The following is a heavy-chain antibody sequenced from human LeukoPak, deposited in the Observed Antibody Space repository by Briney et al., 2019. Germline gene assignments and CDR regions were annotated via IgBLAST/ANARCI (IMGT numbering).Heavy chain of an antibody. J-gene: IGHJ4*02. V-gene: IGHV3-30*04. Sequence: GGSLRLSCAASGFTFSSYAMHWVRQAPGKGLEWVAVISYDGSNKYYADSVKGRFTISRDNSKNTLYLQMNSLRAEDTAVYYCASHGDRFDYWGQGTLVTVSS. CDR2: ISYDGSNK. D-gene: IGHD4-17*01. CDR1: GFTFSSYA. CDR3: ASHGDRFDY.